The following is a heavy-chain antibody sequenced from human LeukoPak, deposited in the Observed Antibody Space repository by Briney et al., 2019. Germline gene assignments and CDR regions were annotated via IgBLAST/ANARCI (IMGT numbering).Heavy chain of an antibody. Sequence: GESLKISCKGSGYSFTTYWIGWVRQMPGKGLEWMGIIYPGDSDTRYSPSFQGQVTISADKSISTAYLQWSSLKATDTAMYYCATPYTTSSIAYWGQGTLVTVSS. CDR3: ATPYTTSSIAY. CDR1: GYSFTTYW. CDR2: IYPGDSDT. V-gene: IGHV5-51*01. J-gene: IGHJ4*02. D-gene: IGHD6-6*01.